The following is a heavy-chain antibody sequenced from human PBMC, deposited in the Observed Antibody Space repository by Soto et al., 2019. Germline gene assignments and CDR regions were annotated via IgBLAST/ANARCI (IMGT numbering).Heavy chain of an antibody. V-gene: IGHV1-18*01. Sequence: GASGKVSCKAXGYTFTSYGISWVRQAPGQGLEWMGWISAYNGNTNYAQKLQGRVTMTTDTSTSTAYMELRSLRSDDTAVYYCARDRSGSYWGYYYGMDVWGQGTTVTVSS. D-gene: IGHD1-26*01. CDR1: GYTFTSYG. CDR2: ISAYNGNT. CDR3: ARDRSGSYWGYYYGMDV. J-gene: IGHJ6*02.